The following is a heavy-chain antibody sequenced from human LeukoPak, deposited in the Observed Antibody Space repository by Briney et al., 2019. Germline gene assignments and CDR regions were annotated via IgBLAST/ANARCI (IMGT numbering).Heavy chain of an antibody. CDR3: GRALWVVPAPNYFDS. Sequence: PSETLSHTCTVSGGSISSGDYYWSWIRQQPGKGLEWIGYIYYSGSTFYNPSLRSRVTVSVDTSKNQFSLKLSSVTAADTAVYYCGRALWVVPAPNYFDSWGQGTLVTVSS. D-gene: IGHD2-2*01. CDR1: GGSISSGDYY. V-gene: IGHV4-31*03. J-gene: IGHJ4*02. CDR2: IYYSGST.